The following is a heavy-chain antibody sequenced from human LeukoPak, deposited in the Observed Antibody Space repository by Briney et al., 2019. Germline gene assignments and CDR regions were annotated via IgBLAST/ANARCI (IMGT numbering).Heavy chain of an antibody. D-gene: IGHD5-18*01. CDR1: GGPIRSGDFY. CDR2: IFYSGSL. CDR3: ARGGFSYGPYFDY. Sequence: SETLSLTCTVSGGPIRSGDFYWSWVRQPPGKGLEWIGYIFYSGSLYYNPSLKSRLSISVDTSKNQFSLKLSSVTAADTAVYYCARGGFSYGPYFDYWGQGTLDTVSS. V-gene: IGHV4-30-4*02. J-gene: IGHJ4*02.